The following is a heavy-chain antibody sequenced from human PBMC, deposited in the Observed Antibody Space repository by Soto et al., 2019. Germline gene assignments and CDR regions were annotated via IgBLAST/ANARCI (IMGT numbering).Heavy chain of an antibody. D-gene: IGHD5-12*01. CDR3: ARGGDVNYYHGMDV. V-gene: IGHV1-18*01. J-gene: IGHJ6*02. Sequence: QVQLVQSGGEVKKPGASVKLSCTASGYTFTSYGISWVRQAPGQGLEWMGWISAYNGKTNYAQNVQGRVTMTTDTNRRTAYIDVRSLRSDDTAVYYCARGGDVNYYHGMDVWGQGTTVTVSS. CDR1: GYTFTSYG. CDR2: ISAYNGKT.